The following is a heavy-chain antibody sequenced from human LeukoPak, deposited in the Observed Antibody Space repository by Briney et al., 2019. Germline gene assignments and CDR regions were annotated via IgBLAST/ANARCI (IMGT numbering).Heavy chain of an antibody. V-gene: IGHV4-39*01. CDR3: ARHYGSYYFDY. J-gene: IGHJ4*02. Sequence: SETLSLSCTVSGGSISSSSYYWGGIRQPPGKGLEWIGSIYYSGSTYYNPSLKSRVTISVDTSKNQFSLKLSSVTAADTAVYYCARHYGSYYFDYWGQGTLVTVSS. D-gene: IGHD3-10*01. CDR1: GGSISSSSYY. CDR2: IYYSGST.